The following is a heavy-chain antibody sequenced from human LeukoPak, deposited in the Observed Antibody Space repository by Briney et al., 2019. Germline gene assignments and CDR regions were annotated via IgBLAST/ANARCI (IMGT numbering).Heavy chain of an antibody. V-gene: IGHV1-18*01. D-gene: IGHD3-9*01. J-gene: IGHJ3*02. CDR1: GYTFTSYG. Sequence: ASVKVSCKASGYTFTSYGISWVRQAPGQGLEWMGWISAYNGNTNYAQKLQGRVTMTTDTSTSTAYMELRSLRSDDTAVYYCARAETLYILTGYSDAFDIWGQGTMVTVSS. CDR3: ARAETLYILTGYSDAFDI. CDR2: ISAYNGNT.